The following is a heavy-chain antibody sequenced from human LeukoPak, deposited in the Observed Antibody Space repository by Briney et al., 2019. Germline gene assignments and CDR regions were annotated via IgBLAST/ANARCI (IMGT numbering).Heavy chain of an antibody. CDR3: ARDLGYYYGSGSYYNVLGWFDP. Sequence: SETLSLTCTVSGGSISSYYWSWIRQPPGKGLEWIGYIYYSGSTNYNPSLKSRVTISVDTSKNQFSLKLSSVTAADTAVYYCARDLGYYYGSGSYYNVLGWFDPWGQGTLVTVSS. J-gene: IGHJ5*02. D-gene: IGHD3-10*01. V-gene: IGHV4-59*01. CDR1: GGSISSYY. CDR2: IYYSGST.